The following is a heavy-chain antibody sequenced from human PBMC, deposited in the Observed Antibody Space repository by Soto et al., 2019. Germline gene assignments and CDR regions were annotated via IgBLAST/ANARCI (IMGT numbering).Heavy chain of an antibody. CDR2: ISGGGTYR. V-gene: IGHV3-21*01. D-gene: IGHD2-15*01. J-gene: IGHJ6*02. CDR1: GLTFSHYS. Sequence: GGSLRLSCAASGLTFSHYSMNWVRQAPGKGLEWVSSISGGGTYRYYAESVKGRFTISRDNAKNALDLQMNSLRAEDTAVYYCSRVKSCVEYSNGMDVWGQGSTVAVSS. CDR3: SRVKSCVEYSNGMDV.